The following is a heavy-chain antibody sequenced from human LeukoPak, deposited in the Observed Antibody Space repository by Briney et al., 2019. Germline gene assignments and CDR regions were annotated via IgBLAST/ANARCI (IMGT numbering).Heavy chain of an antibody. Sequence: SETLSLTCTVSGGSISSNSNYWAWLRQPPGRGLEWIGSISYGGSTYYSPSLESTVTISVDTSKNQFSLRLSSVTAADTAVYYCARQALWFFDHWGQGTLVTVSS. J-gene: IGHJ4*02. CDR2: ISYGGST. D-gene: IGHD2-21*01. CDR3: ARQALWFFDH. V-gene: IGHV4-39*01. CDR1: GGSISSNSNY.